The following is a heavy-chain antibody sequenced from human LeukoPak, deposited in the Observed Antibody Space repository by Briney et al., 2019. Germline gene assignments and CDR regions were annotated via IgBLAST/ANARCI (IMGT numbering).Heavy chain of an antibody. Sequence: SETLSLTCTVSGGSVSRSPYYWSWIRQSPGKGLECIGYIHYTGSTNYNPSLKSRVTISVETSKNQFSLKLKSVTAADTAVYYCARDLHDSSGYYSRYYYYYYMDVWGKGTTVTISS. CDR3: ARDLHDSSGYYSRYYYYYYMDV. V-gene: IGHV4-61*01. J-gene: IGHJ6*03. CDR2: IHYTGST. D-gene: IGHD3-22*01. CDR1: GGSVSRSPYY.